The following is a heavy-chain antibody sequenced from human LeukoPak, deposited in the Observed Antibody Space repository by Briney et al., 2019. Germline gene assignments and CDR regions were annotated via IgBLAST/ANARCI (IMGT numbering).Heavy chain of an antibody. Sequence: SETLSLTCTVSGYSISSGYYWGWIRQPPGKGLEWIGSIYHSGSTYYNPSLKSRVTISVDTSKNQFSLKLSSVTAADTAVYYCARGHYDYVWGSYRQYYFDYWGQGTLVTVSS. J-gene: IGHJ4*02. CDR1: GYSISSGYY. CDR3: ARGHYDYVWGSYRQYYFDY. V-gene: IGHV4-38-2*02. CDR2: IYHSGST. D-gene: IGHD3-16*02.